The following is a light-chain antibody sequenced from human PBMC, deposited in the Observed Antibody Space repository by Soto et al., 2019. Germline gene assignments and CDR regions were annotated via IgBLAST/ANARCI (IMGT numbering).Light chain of an antibody. J-gene: IGKJ1*01. CDR1: QSISSY. Sequence: DIQMTQSPSSLSASVGDRVTITCRASQSISSYLNWYQQKPGKAPKLLIYAASSLQSGVPSRFSGSVSGTDFTLTISSLQPEDFATYYCQQSYSTPRTFCQGTKVEIK. CDR3: QQSYSTPRT. CDR2: AAS. V-gene: IGKV1-39*01.